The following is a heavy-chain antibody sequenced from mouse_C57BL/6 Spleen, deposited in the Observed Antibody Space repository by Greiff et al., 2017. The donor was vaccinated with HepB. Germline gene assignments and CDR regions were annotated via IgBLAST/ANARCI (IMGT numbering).Heavy chain of an antibody. Sequence: EVQGVESGGGLVKPGGSLKLSCAASGFTFSSYAMSWVRQTPEKRLEWVATISDGGSYTYYPDNVKGRFTISRDNAKNNLYLQMSHLKAENTAMYYCARDQDYDVAAWFAYWGQGTLVTVSA. CDR1: GFTFSSYA. J-gene: IGHJ3*01. V-gene: IGHV5-4*01. CDR3: ARDQDYDVAAWFAY. CDR2: ISDGGSYT. D-gene: IGHD2-4*01.